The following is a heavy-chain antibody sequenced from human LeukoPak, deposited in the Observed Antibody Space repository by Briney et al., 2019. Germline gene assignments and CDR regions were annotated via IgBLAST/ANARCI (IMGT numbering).Heavy chain of an antibody. CDR2: VYHTGTT. D-gene: IGHD3-16*01. Sequence: SETLSLTCAVSSYSVTSDYYWAWIRQSPGTGLEWIGTVYHTGTTYSTPSLESRVTMSAHTFDNEFSLRLTSVTAADTAVYYCARHWGRREAFDIWGQGTVVTVSS. V-gene: IGHV4-38-2*01. CDR1: SYSVTSDYY. CDR3: ARHWGRREAFDI. J-gene: IGHJ3*02.